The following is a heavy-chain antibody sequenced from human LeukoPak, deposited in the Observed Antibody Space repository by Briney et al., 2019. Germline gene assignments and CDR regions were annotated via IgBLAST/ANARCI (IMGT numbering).Heavy chain of an antibody. CDR1: GFTFSSYS. CDR3: ARGRSWNDFDY. Sequence: GSLRLSCAASGFTFSSYSTNWVRQAPGKGLEWVSSISSSSSYIYYADSVKGRFTISRDNAKNSLYLQMNSLRAEDTAVYYCARGRSWNDFDYWGQGTLVTVSS. CDR2: ISSSSSYI. V-gene: IGHV3-21*01. J-gene: IGHJ4*02. D-gene: IGHD1-1*01.